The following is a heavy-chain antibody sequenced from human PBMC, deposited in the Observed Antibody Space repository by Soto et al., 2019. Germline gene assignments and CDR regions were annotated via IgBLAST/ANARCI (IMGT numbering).Heavy chain of an antibody. D-gene: IGHD3-3*01. CDR2: IRSNADGGTA. V-gene: IGHV3-15*07. J-gene: IGHJ4*02. Sequence: EVQLVESGGGLVKPGGSLRLSCAASGFTFSNAWMNWVRQAPGKGLEWVGRIRSNADGGTADYAAPVKGRFTFSREDSQNTLFRQMNSLKTEDTAVYFCTTSISGLVTGHWGQGTLVTVSS. CDR3: TTSISGLVTGH. CDR1: GFTFSNAW.